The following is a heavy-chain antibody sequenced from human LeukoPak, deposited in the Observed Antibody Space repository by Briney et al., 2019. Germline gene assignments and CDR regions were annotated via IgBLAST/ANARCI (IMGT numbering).Heavy chain of an antibody. CDR3: ERDPYCSGGSCYPFDY. Sequence: PSETLSLTCAVSGYSPSSGYYWGWIRQPPGKGLEWIGTIYHSGSTHYNPPLKSPVTISVDTSKNQFSLKLPSVTAADTAVYYCERDPYCSGGSCYPFDYWGQGTLVTVSS. J-gene: IGHJ4*02. D-gene: IGHD2-15*01. CDR2: IYHSGST. CDR1: GYSPSSGYY. V-gene: IGHV4-38-2*02.